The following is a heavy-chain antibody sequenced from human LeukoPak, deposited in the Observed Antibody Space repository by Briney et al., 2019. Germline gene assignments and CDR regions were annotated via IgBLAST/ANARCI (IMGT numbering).Heavy chain of an antibody. D-gene: IGHD6-13*01. Sequence: ASVKVSCKASGYTFTSYYMHWVRQAPGQGLEWMGIINPSGGSTSYAQKFQGRVTMTRDTSTSTVYMELSSLRSEDTAVYYCARDGVSIAAARNWFDPWGQGTLVTVSS. CDR2: INPSGGST. CDR1: GYTFTSYY. J-gene: IGHJ5*02. CDR3: ARDGVSIAAARNWFDP. V-gene: IGHV1-46*01.